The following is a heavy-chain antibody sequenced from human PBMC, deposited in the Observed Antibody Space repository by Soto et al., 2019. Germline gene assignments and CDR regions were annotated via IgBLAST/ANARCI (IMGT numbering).Heavy chain of an antibody. CDR1: GGSVSRDNW. CDR2: IHHSGST. D-gene: IGHD4-17*01. J-gene: IGHJ4*02. Sequence: QVQLQESDPGLVKPSGTLSLTCDVSGGSVSRDNWWSWVRQPPGKGLEWIGEIHHSGSTNYSPSLKSRVTISIDKSKNQFSLKLTSVTAADTAVYYCAENGAYDLDSWGQGTLVTVSS. CDR3: AENGAYDLDS. V-gene: IGHV4-4*02.